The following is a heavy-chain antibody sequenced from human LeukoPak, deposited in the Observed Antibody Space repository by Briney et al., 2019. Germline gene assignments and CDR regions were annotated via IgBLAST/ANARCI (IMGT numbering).Heavy chain of an antibody. D-gene: IGHD1-26*01. Sequence: ASVKVSCKASGYTFTTYYMHWVRQAPGQGLEWMGWINPNSGGTNYAQKFQGRVTMTRDTSISTVYMELSRLRSDDTAVYYCARKEEWEMYYFDYWGQGTLVTVSS. CDR2: INPNSGGT. V-gene: IGHV1-2*02. CDR3: ARKEEWEMYYFDY. CDR1: GYTFTTYY. J-gene: IGHJ4*02.